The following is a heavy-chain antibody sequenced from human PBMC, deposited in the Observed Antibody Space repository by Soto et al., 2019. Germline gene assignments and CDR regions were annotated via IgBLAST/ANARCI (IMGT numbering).Heavy chain of an antibody. CDR1: GFICSSYD. CDR3: AKATATGGGAFDI. V-gene: IGHV3-23*01. J-gene: IGHJ3*02. CDR2: ILVDGRT. Sequence: EVQMLESGGGLAQPGGSLRLSCAASGFICSSYDMSWVRQAPGKGLEWVSTILVDGRTFYVDSVKGRFTISRDSSKNTVYLQMNSLTAGETALYYCAKATATGGGAFDICGQGTMVTVSS. D-gene: IGHD2-8*02.